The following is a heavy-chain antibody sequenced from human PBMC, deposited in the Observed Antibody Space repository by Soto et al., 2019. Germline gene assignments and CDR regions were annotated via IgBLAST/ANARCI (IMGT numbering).Heavy chain of an antibody. V-gene: IGHV1-69*13. CDR2: IMPIFRTP. Sequence: SVKVSCKASGGTFRNSAISWVRQAPGQGLEWMGGIMPIFRTPHYAQKNQGRVTISADESTSTAYMELSGLRSDDTAVYFCARDNDRPQLGGNYYYILDVWGHGTTVTVSS. CDR1: GGTFRNSA. CDR3: ARDNDRPQLGGNYYYILDV. J-gene: IGHJ6*02. D-gene: IGHD1-1*01.